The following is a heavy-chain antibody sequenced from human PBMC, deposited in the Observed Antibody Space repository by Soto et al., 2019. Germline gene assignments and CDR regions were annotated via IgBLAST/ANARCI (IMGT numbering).Heavy chain of an antibody. Sequence: EVQLLESGGGLVQPGGSLRLSCAASGFTFSSYAMSWVRQAPGKGLEWVSGISSSSSDIDYADSVKGRFTISRDNAKNSLYVQMNSLRAEDTAVYYCARVGIYSGGYWFDYWGQGTLVTVSS. CDR2: ISSSSSDI. J-gene: IGHJ4*02. CDR1: GFTFSSYA. CDR3: ARVGIYSGGYWFDY. D-gene: IGHD2-21*01. V-gene: IGHV3-21*01.